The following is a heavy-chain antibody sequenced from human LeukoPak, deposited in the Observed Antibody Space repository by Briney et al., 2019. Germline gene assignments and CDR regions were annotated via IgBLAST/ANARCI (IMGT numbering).Heavy chain of an antibody. V-gene: IGHV3-23*01. CDR2: ITSSGGST. CDR3: ARVARQLTGY. CDR1: GFTFSTYG. Sequence: PGRSLRLSCAASGFTFSTYGMHWVRQAPGKGLEWVSGITSSGGSTYYADSVRGRFTISRDNSKNTLYLQMNSLRVEDTAVYYCARVARQLTGYWGQGTLVTVSS. D-gene: IGHD3-9*01. J-gene: IGHJ4*02.